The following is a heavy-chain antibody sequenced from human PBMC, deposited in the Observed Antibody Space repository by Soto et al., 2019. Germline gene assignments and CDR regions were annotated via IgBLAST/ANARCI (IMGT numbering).Heavy chain of an antibody. Sequence: SETLSLTCTDSGGSISSGGYYWSWIRQHPGKGLEWIGYIYYSGSTYYNLSLKSRVTISVDTSKNQFSLKLSSVTAADTAVYYCARAGITIFGGFDYWGQGTLVTVSS. CDR1: GGSISSGGYY. D-gene: IGHD3-3*01. V-gene: IGHV4-31*03. J-gene: IGHJ4*02. CDR2: IYYSGST. CDR3: ARAGITIFGGFDY.